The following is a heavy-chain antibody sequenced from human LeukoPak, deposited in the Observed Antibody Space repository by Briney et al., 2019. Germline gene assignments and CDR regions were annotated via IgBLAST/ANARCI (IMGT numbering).Heavy chain of an antibody. J-gene: IGHJ1*01. V-gene: IGHV7-4-1*02. CDR2: INTNTGNP. D-gene: IGHD3-10*01. CDR3: ARSPITMVRGVIIRYFQH. Sequence: ASVKVSCKASGYTFTGYYMHWVRQAPGQGLEWMGWINTNTGNPTYAQGFTGRFVFSLDTSVSTAYLQISSLKAEDTAVYYCARSPITMVRGVIIRYFQHWGQGTLVTVSS. CDR1: GYTFTGYY.